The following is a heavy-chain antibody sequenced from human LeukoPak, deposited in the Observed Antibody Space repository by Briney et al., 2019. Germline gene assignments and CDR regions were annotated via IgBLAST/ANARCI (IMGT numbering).Heavy chain of an antibody. J-gene: IGHJ4*02. V-gene: IGHV3-53*01. CDR3: VRYRWVAPMYYFDY. CDR1: GFTVSSNY. CDR2: IYSGGST. Sequence: PGGSLRLSCAASGFTVSSNYMSWVRQAPGKELECVSVIYSGGSTYYADSVKGRFTISRDNSKNTLYLHMNSLRAEDTAVYYCVRYRWVAPMYYFDYWGRGTLVTVSS. D-gene: IGHD2-8*02.